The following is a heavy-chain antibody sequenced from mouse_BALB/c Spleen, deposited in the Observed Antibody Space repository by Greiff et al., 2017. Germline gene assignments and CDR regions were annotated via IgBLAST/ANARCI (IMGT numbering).Heavy chain of an antibody. CDR2: IYPGDGDT. CDR3: ARSGLRRGYYAMDY. Sequence: VQLQESGPELVKPGASVKISCKASGYAFSSSWMNWVKQRPGQGLEWIGRIYPGDGDTNYNGKFKGKATLTADKSSSTAYMQLSSLTSVDSAVYFCARSGLRRGYYAMDYWGQGTSVTVSS. J-gene: IGHJ4*01. CDR1: GYAFSSSW. D-gene: IGHD2-4*01. V-gene: IGHV1-82*01.